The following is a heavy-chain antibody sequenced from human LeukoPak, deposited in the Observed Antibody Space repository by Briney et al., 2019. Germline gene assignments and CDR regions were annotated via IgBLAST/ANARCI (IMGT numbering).Heavy chain of an antibody. Sequence: PGGSLRLSCAASGFTFNNYAMSWVRQAPGKGLEWVSIISISGDSTYYADSVRGRFTISRDSSKNTLHLQMNSLRAEDTAVYYCARDIELSCWGQGTLVTVSS. D-gene: IGHD1-26*01. CDR1: GFTFNNYA. CDR3: ARDIELSC. J-gene: IGHJ4*02. V-gene: IGHV3-23*01. CDR2: ISISGDST.